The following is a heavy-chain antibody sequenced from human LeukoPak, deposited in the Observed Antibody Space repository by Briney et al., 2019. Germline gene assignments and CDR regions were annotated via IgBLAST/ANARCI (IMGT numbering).Heavy chain of an antibody. J-gene: IGHJ4*02. Sequence: SETLSLTCTVSGASVSDYYWSWVRQPPGKGLEWIRYMYYSGSTNYNPSLKSRVTISGDTSKNQFSLKLSSVTAADTAVYFCARAGSGYSFDYWGQGTLVTVSS. CDR2: MYYSGST. CDR3: ARAGSGYSFDY. D-gene: IGHD1-26*01. V-gene: IGHV4-59*02. CDR1: GASVSDYY.